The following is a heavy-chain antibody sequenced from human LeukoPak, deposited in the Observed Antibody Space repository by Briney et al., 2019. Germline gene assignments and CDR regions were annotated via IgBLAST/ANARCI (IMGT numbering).Heavy chain of an antibody. CDR2: INHSGST. CDR1: GGSFSGYY. CDR3: ARACTSCYGTAYYYYYYYVDV. J-gene: IGHJ6*03. V-gene: IGHV4-34*01. Sequence: SETLSLTCAVYGGSFSGYYWSWIRQPPGKGLEWIGEINHSGSTNYNPSLKSRVTISVDTSKNQFSLKLSSVTAADTAVYYCARACTSCYGTAYYYYYYYVDVWGKGTTVTVSS. D-gene: IGHD2-2*01.